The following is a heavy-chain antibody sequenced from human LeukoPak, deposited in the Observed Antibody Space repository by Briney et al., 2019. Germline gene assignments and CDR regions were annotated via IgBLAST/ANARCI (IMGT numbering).Heavy chain of an antibody. D-gene: IGHD2-2*01. J-gene: IGHJ6*02. V-gene: IGHV1-8*01. CDR2: MNPNLVNT. CDR3: ARVDIVVVPAAMTYSYYGMDV. Sequence: ASVKVSCKASGYTFTSYDINWVRQATRQGLEWIGWMNPNLVNTGYAQKFQRKDTMTRNTSISTAYRELSSLRSEDTAVYYCARVDIVVVPAAMTYSYYGMDVWGQGTTVTVSS. CDR1: GYTFTSYD.